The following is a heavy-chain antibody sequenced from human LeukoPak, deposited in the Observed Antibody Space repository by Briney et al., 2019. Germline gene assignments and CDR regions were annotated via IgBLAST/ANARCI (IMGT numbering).Heavy chain of an antibody. V-gene: IGHV1-2*02. D-gene: IGHD6-19*01. J-gene: IGHJ4*02. Sequence: ASVKVSCKASGYTFTGYYMHWVRQAPGQGLEWMGWINPNSGGTNYAQKFRGRVTLTGDTSISTGYMELRRLRSDDTAVYYCARGRAAWLDLNWGQGTLVTVSS. CDR1: GYTFTGYY. CDR2: INPNSGGT. CDR3: ARGRAAWLDLN.